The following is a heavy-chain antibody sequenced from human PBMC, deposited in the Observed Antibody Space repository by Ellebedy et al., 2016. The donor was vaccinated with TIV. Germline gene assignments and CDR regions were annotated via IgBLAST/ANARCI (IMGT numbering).Heavy chain of an antibody. CDR1: GFTFSSYG. CDR3: AREGDTAMVHGMDV. J-gene: IGHJ6*02. V-gene: IGHV3-33*08. D-gene: IGHD5-18*01. CDR2: IWYDGTDK. Sequence: PGGSLRLSCAASGFTFSSYGMHWVRQAPGKGLEWVAVIWYDGTDKYYAESVKGRFTISRDNAKNSLYLQMNSLRAEDTAVYYCAREGDTAMVHGMDVWGQGTTVTVSS.